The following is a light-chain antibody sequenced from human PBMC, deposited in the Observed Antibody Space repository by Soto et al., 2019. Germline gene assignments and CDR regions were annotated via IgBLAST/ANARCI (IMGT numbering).Light chain of an antibody. CDR3: QQYGSSRT. V-gene: IGKV3-20*01. Sequence: DIVLTQSPGTLSLSPGDRATLSCRASQSVSSSYLAWYQQKPGQAPRLLIYGASSRATGIPDRFSGSGSGTDFTLTSSILEPEDFAVYYCQQYGSSRTFGQGTKVEIK. CDR1: QSVSSSY. CDR2: GAS. J-gene: IGKJ1*01.